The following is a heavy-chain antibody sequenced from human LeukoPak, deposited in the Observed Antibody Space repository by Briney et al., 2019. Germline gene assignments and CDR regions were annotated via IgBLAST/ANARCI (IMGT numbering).Heavy chain of an antibody. V-gene: IGHV3-74*01. CDR1: GFTFSSYW. CDR2: INTDGSNT. CDR3: ASYGTISDYFDY. Sequence: GGSLRLSWAASGFTFSSYWMHWVRQAPGKGLVWVSRINTDGSNTSYADSVKGRFTISTDNAKNTLYMQMNSLTAEDTAVYYCASYGTISDYFDYWGQGTLVTVSS. D-gene: IGHD4-17*01. J-gene: IGHJ4*02.